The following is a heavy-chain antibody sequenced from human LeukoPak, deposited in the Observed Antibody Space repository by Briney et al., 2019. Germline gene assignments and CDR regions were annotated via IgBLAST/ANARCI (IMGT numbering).Heavy chain of an antibody. Sequence: SETLSLTCTVSGGSISSSSYYWGWIRQPPGKGLEWIGEINHSGSTNYNPSLKSRVTISVDTSKNQFSLKLSSVTAADTAVYYCARGGYCSSTSCYKYYYYYYMDVWGKGTTVTVSS. D-gene: IGHD2-2*02. CDR3: ARGGYCSSTSCYKYYYYYYMDV. V-gene: IGHV4-39*07. CDR2: INHSGST. J-gene: IGHJ6*03. CDR1: GGSISSSSYY.